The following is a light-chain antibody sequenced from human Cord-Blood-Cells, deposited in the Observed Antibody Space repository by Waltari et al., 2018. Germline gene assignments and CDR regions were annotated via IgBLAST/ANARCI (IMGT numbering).Light chain of an antibody. CDR2: EVS. Sequence: QSALTQPASVSGSPGTSITISCTGTSSDVGSYNLVSWYQQHPGKAPKLMIYEVSKRPSGVSNRFSGSKSGNTASLTISGLQAEDEADYYCCSYAGSSTGVFGGGTKLTVL. J-gene: IGLJ3*02. CDR3: CSYAGSSTGV. CDR1: SSDVGSYNL. V-gene: IGLV2-23*02.